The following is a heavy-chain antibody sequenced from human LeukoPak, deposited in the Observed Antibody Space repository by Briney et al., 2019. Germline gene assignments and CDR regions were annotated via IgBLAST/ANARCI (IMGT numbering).Heavy chain of an antibody. CDR2: TSSSGSTI. CDR1: GFTFSNYA. D-gene: IGHD4-23*01. Sequence: PGGSLRLSCAASGFTFSNYAMIWVRQAPGKGLEWVSYTSSSGSTIYYADSVKGRFTISRDNAKNSLYLQMNSLRAEDTAVYYCARDNLTVDHGMDVWGQGTTVTVSS. J-gene: IGHJ6*02. V-gene: IGHV3-48*03. CDR3: ARDNLTVDHGMDV.